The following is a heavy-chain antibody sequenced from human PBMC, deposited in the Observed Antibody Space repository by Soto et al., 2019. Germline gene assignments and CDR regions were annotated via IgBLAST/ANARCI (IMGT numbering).Heavy chain of an antibody. CDR1: GFTFSSYA. V-gene: IGHV3-23*01. CDR3: AKEAYSSGWFARYYYYYGMDV. CDR2: ISGSGGST. D-gene: IGHD6-19*01. J-gene: IGHJ6*02. Sequence: GGSLRLSCAASGFTFSSYAMSWVRQAPGKGLEWVSAISGSGGSTYYADSVKGRFTISRDNSKNTLYLQMNSLRAEDTAVYYCAKEAYSSGWFARYYYYYGMDVWGQGTTVTVSS.